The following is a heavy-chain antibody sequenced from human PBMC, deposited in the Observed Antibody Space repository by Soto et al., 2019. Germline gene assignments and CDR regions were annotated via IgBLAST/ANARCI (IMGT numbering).Heavy chain of an antibody. Sequence: ASVKVSCKASGYTFTSYGISWVRQAPGQGLEWMGWISAYNGNTNYAQKLQGRVTMTTDTSTSTAYMELRSLRSDDTAVYYCARASEYSSSQNEFDPWGQGTLVTVSS. J-gene: IGHJ5*02. V-gene: IGHV1-18*01. CDR2: ISAYNGNT. CDR1: GYTFTSYG. CDR3: ARASEYSSSQNEFDP. D-gene: IGHD6-6*01.